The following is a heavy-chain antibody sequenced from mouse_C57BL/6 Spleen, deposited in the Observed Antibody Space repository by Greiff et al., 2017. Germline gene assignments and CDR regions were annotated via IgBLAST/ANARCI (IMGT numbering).Heavy chain of an antibody. CDR1: GYTFTSYW. CDR2: IDPSDSYT. Sequence: QVQLQQPGAELVMPGASVKLSCKASGYTFTSYWMHWVKQRPGQGLEWIGEIDPSDSYTNYNQKFKGKSTLTVDKSSSTAYMQLSSLTSEDSAVYYCAGYSVYYLCYWGQGTTLTVSS. CDR3: AGYSVYYLCY. D-gene: IGHD2-12*01. V-gene: IGHV1-69*01. J-gene: IGHJ2*01.